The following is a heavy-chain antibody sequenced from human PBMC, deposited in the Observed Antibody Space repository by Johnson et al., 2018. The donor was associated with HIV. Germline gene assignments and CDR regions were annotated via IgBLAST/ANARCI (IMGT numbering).Heavy chain of an antibody. CDR2: IKRKIEGETT. Sequence: VHLVESGGGLVKPGGSLRLSCAASGFTFSNVWMTWVRQAPGKGLEWVGRIKRKIEGETTDYAAPVKGRFTISRDDSKNTLYLQMNSLTTEDTAVYYCARGPHEVVVVAATSAFDIWGQGTMVTVSS. J-gene: IGHJ3*02. CDR1: GFTFSNVW. V-gene: IGHV3-15*01. D-gene: IGHD2-15*01. CDR3: ARGPHEVVVVAATSAFDI.